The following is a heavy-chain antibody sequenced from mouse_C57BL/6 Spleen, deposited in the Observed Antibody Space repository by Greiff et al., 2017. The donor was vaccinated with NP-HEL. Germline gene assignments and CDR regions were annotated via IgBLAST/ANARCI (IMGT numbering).Heavy chain of an antibody. CDR1: GFTFSSYT. D-gene: IGHD2-1*01. CDR3: ARLGNYVFDY. CDR2: ISGGGGNT. Sequence: EVMLVESGGGLVKPGGSLKLSCAASGFTFSSYTMSWVRQTPEKRLEWVATISGGGGNTYYPDSVKGRFTISRDNAKNTLYLQMSSLRSEDTALYYCARLGNYVFDYWGQGTTLTVSS. J-gene: IGHJ2*01. V-gene: IGHV5-9*01.